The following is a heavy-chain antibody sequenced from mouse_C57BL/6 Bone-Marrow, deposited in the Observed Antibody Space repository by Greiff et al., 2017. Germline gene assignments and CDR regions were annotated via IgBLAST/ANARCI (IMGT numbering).Heavy chain of an antibody. J-gene: IGHJ1*03. D-gene: IGHD1-1*01. CDR3: AHYYGSPWYFDV. CDR1: GYAFSSSW. Sequence: VQLVESGPELVKPGASVKISCKASGYAFSSSWMNWVKQRPGKGLEWIGRIYPGDGDTNYNGKFKGKATLTADKSSSTAYMQLSSLTSEDSAVYFCAHYYGSPWYFDVWGTGTTVTVSS. V-gene: IGHV1-82*01. CDR2: IYPGDGDT.